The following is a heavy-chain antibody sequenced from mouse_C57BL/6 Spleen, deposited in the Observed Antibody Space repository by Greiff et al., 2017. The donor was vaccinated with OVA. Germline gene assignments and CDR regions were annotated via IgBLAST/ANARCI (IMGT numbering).Heavy chain of an antibody. D-gene: IGHD1-1*01. J-gene: IGHJ2*01. CDR1: GFNIKDDY. Sequence: VHVKQSGAELVRPGASVKLSCTASGFNIKDDYMHWVKQRPEQGLEWIGWIDPENGDTEYASKFQGKATITADTSSNTAYLQLSSLTSEDTAVYYCTTGYYGSSYGQAFFDYWGQGTTLTVSS. V-gene: IGHV14-4*01. CDR2: IDPENGDT. CDR3: TTGYYGSSYGQAFFDY.